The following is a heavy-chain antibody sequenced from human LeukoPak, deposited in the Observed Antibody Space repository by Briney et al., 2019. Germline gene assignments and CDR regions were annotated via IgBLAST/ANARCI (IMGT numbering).Heavy chain of an antibody. CDR2: INPDSGGT. D-gene: IGHD1-26*01. V-gene: IGHV1-2*02. CDR3: ARDPYSGSPFGY. J-gene: IGHJ4*02. CDR1: AYTFTNYY. Sequence: ASVKVSCKASAYTFTNYYIHWVRQAPGQGLEWMGWINPDSGGTKYAQKFEGRVAMTRDTSISTAYMEVTRLSSDDTAVYFCARDPYSGSPFGYWGQGTLVTVSS.